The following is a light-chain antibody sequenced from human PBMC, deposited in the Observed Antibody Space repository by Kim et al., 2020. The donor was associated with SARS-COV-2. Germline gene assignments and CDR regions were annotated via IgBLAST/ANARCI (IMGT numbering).Light chain of an antibody. CDR3: QQYGSSPPVT. CDR2: AAF. CDR1: QTFSSSF. J-gene: IGKJ5*01. V-gene: IGKV3-20*01. Sequence: EIVLTQSPGTLSLSPGERATLSCRASQTFSSSFLGWYQQKPGQAPRLLIYAAFYRATGIPDRFSGGGSGTDFTLTISRLEPEDFAVYYCQQYGSSPPVTFGQGTRLEIK.